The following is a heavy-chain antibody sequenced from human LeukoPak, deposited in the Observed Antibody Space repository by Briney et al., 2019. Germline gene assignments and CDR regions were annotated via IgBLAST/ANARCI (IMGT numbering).Heavy chain of an antibody. CDR2: LYTSGST. V-gene: IGHV4-4*07. CDR3: ARAGGGYCSSTSCSADWFDP. D-gene: IGHD2-2*01. Sequence: SETLSLTCTVSGGSISSDSWTWIRQPAGKGLEWIGRLYTSGSTNRGGIKHNPSLKSRVAMSVDTSKNQFSLKLSSVTAADTAVYYCARAGGGYCSSTSCSADWFDPWGQGILVTVSS. J-gene: IGHJ5*02. CDR1: GGSISSDS.